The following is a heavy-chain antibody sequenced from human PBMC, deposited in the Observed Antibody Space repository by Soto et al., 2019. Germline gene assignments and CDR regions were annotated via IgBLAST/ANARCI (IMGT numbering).Heavy chain of an antibody. J-gene: IGHJ6*02. Sequence: EVQLVESGGGLVQPGGSLRLSCVAAGFTFSIYDMHWVRQATGKGLEWVSAIGVAGETYYSGSVKGRFTMSRENAKNSFYLKMNCLSVEDTAIYYCVREYGDSYGIDASFKLDVWGQGTTVTVSS. CDR3: VREYGDSYGIDASFKLDV. CDR1: GFTFSIYD. D-gene: IGHD4-17*01. CDR2: IGVAGET. V-gene: IGHV3-13*01.